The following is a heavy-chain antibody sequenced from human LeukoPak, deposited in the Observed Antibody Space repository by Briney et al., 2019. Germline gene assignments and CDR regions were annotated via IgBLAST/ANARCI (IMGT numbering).Heavy chain of an antibody. D-gene: IGHD5-18*01. CDR1: GFTFSSYW. CDR2: INSDGSST. Sequence: GGSLRLSCAASGFTFSSYWMHWVRQAPGKGLAWVSRINSDGSSTSYADSVKGRFTISRDNAKNTLYLQMNSLRAEDTAVYYCARGGYSYDINWFDPWGQGTLVTVSS. J-gene: IGHJ5*02. V-gene: IGHV3-74*01. CDR3: ARGGYSYDINWFDP.